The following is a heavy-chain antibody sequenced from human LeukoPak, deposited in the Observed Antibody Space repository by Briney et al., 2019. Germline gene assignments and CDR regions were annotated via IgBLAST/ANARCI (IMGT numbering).Heavy chain of an antibody. CDR1: GFTLSTYP. J-gene: IGHJ6*02. Sequence: GSLRLSCSASGFTLSTYPMHWVRPAPGKGLEYVSTIFTNADLTSYAASVRGRFSTSRDNSKNTLYLQMSSLRPEGTAVYYCVKSPSDGVDVWGQGATVIVSS. V-gene: IGHV3-64D*09. CDR3: VKSPSDGVDV. CDR2: IFTNADLT.